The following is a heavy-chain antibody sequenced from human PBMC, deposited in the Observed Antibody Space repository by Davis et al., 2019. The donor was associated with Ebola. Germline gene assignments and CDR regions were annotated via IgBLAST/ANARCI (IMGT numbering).Heavy chain of an antibody. Sequence: SETLSLTCTVSGGSISNGDYSWSWIRQHPGKGLEWIGYIYFSGSTYYNPSLKSRVTISVDTSKNQFSLRLRSVTAADTAVYYCARDDKVMHFDYWGQGTLVTVSS. CDR3: ARDDKVMHFDY. CDR1: GGSISNGDYS. V-gene: IGHV4-31*03. CDR2: IYFSGST. D-gene: IGHD3-16*01. J-gene: IGHJ4*02.